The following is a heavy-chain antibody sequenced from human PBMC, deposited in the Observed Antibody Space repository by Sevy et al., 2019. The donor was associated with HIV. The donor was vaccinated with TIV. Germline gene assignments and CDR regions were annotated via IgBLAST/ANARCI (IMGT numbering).Heavy chain of an antibody. V-gene: IGHV5-51*01. CDR1: GYSFTSYW. J-gene: IGHJ3*02. Sequence: GESLKISCKGSGYSFTSYWIGWVRQMPGKGLELMGIIYPGDSDTRYSPSFQGQVTISADKSIRTAYLQWSSLKASDTTMNYCARHRANWAIDAFDIWGQGTMVTVSS. CDR3: ARHRANWAIDAFDI. D-gene: IGHD7-27*01. CDR2: IYPGDSDT.